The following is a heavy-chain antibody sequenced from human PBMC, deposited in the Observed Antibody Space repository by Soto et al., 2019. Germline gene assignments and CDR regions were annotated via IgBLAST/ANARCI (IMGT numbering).Heavy chain of an antibody. Sequence: QVQLVQSGAEVKKPGSSVKVSCKASGGTLSSYVITWVRQAPGQGLEWMGGILPSFGTTEYAQKFQGRVTITADISTRTAYMEVSSLRSEDTAVFYSASGTGYATRVVPYYYGLDVWGQGTTVTVSS. CDR2: ILPSFGTT. CDR1: GGTLSSYV. D-gene: IGHD5-12*01. CDR3: ASGTGYATRVVPYYYGLDV. V-gene: IGHV1-69*06. J-gene: IGHJ6*02.